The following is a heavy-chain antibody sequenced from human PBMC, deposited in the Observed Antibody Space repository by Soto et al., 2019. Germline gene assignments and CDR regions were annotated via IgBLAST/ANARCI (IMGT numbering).Heavy chain of an antibody. D-gene: IGHD3-22*01. J-gene: IGHJ3*02. Sequence: GGSLRLSCAASGFTFISYSMNWVRQAPGKGLEWVSYISSSSSTIYYADSVKGRFTISRDNAKNSLYLQMNSLRDEDTAVYYCATGAFWYYDSSGYYYDAFDIWGQGTMVTVSS. V-gene: IGHV3-48*02. CDR3: ATGAFWYYDSSGYYYDAFDI. CDR1: GFTFISYS. CDR2: ISSSSSTI.